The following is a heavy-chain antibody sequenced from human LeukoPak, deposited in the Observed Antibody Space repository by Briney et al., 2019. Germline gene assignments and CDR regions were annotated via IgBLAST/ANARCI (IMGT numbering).Heavy chain of an antibody. CDR2: IASDGNDK. CDR1: GFTSSSYA. V-gene: IGHV3-30*04. J-gene: IGHJ4*02. Sequence: QAGGSLRLSCAASGFTSSSYAMHWVRQAPGKGLEWVAVIASDGNDKHLADSVKGRFTISRDNSKNTLYLQMNSLRAEDTAVYYCARDSGYSSGYYHGRWGQGTLVTVSS. D-gene: IGHD3-22*01. CDR3: ARDSGYSSGYYHGR.